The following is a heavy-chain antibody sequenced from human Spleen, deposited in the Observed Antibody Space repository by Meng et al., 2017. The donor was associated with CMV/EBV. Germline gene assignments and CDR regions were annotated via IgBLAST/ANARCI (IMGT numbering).Heavy chain of an antibody. J-gene: IGHJ5*02. CDR3: ARHVWSSYRYNWFDP. V-gene: IGHV2-5*01. Sequence: SGPTLVKPTQTLTLTCTFSGFSLSTSEVSVGWIRQPPGKALEWLGFIYWNDDKRYRPSLKSRLTITKDTPKNQVVLRMTNMDPVDTATYYCARHVWSSYRYNWFDPWGQGTLVTVSS. D-gene: IGHD3-3*02. CDR2: IYWNDDK. CDR1: GFSLSTSEVS.